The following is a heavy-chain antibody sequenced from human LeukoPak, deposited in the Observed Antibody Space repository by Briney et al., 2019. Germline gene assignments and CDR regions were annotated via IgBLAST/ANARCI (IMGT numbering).Heavy chain of an antibody. D-gene: IGHD6-19*01. J-gene: IGHJ4*02. CDR1: GYSFTSYW. CDR3: ARHMSIAVAGTFDY. Sequence: GESLKISCKGSGYSFTSYWIGWVRQMPGKGLEWMGIIYPGDSDTRYSPSFQGQVTISADESISTAYLQWGSLKASDTAMYYCARHMSIAVAGTFDYWGQGTLVTVSS. CDR2: IYPGDSDT. V-gene: IGHV5-51*01.